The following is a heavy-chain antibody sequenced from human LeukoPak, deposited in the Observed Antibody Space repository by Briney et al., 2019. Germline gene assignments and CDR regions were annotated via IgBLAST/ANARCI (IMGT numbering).Heavy chain of an antibody. CDR2: IVVGSGNT. Sequence: SVKVSCKASGFTFATSAVQWVRQARGQRLEWIGWIVVGSGNTNYAQKFQERVTITRDMSTSTAYMELSNLRSEDTAVYYCAAPQSGSYIYWYFDLWGRGTLVTVSP. D-gene: IGHD3-10*01. CDR1: GFTFATSA. V-gene: IGHV1-58*01. J-gene: IGHJ2*01. CDR3: AAPQSGSYIYWYFDL.